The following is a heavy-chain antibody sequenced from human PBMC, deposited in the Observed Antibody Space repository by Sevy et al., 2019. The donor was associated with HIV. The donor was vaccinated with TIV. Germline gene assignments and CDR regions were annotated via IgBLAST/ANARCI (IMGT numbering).Heavy chain of an antibody. V-gene: IGHV3-49*04. CDR2: IRSKAYGGTT. Sequence: GGSLRLSCTASGFTFGDYAMSWVRQAPGKGLEWVGFIRSKAYGGTTEYAASVKGRFTISRDDSKSIAYLQMNRLKTEDTAVYYCTRVLEWLFYFDYWGQGTLVTVSS. D-gene: IGHD3-3*01. CDR3: TRVLEWLFYFDY. J-gene: IGHJ4*02. CDR1: GFTFGDYA.